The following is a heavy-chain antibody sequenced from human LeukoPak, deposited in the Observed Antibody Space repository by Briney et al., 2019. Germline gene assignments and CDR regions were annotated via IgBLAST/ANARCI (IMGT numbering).Heavy chain of an antibody. J-gene: IGHJ4*02. V-gene: IGHV1-18*01. Sequence: ASVKVSCKASGGTFSSYAISWVRQAPGQGLEWMGWISAYNGNTNYAQKLQGRVTMTTDTSTSTAYMELRSLRSDDTAVYYCARTLGYCSSTSCYAGDYWGQGTLVTVSS. CDR1: GGTFSSYA. CDR3: ARTLGYCSSTSCYAGDY. CDR2: ISAYNGNT. D-gene: IGHD2-2*01.